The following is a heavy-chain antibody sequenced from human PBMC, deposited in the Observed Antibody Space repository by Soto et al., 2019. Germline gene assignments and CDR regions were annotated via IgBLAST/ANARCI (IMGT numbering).Heavy chain of an antibody. CDR3: ARAIGEYYYYYGMDV. Sequence: QVQLVQSGAEVKKPGASVKVSCKASGYTFTSYDINWVRQATGQGLEWMGWMNPNSGNTGYAQKFQGRGTMTRNTSIGTAYMELSSLRSEDTAVYYCARAIGEYYYYYGMDVWGQGTTVTVSS. J-gene: IGHJ6*02. D-gene: IGHD3-10*01. CDR1: GYTFTSYD. V-gene: IGHV1-8*01. CDR2: MNPNSGNT.